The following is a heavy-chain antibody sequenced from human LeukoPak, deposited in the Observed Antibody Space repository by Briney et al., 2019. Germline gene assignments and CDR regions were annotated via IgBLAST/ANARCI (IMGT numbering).Heavy chain of an antibody. CDR1: GYSFTGYN. V-gene: IGHV1-2*02. J-gene: IGHJ4*02. Sequence: GASVKVSCKASGYSFTGYNMHWVRHAPGQGLEWMSWINPNSGVTNYAQRSQARVTMTTDTSTNTAYKELRSLKSDDTAVYYCGRDLLVCSGGACYSSDFWGQGTQVTVSS. CDR3: GRDLLVCSGGACYSSDF. D-gene: IGHD2-15*01. CDR2: INPNSGVT.